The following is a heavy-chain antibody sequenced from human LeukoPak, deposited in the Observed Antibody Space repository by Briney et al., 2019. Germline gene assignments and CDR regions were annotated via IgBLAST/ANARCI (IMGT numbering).Heavy chain of an antibody. CDR3: ARTIPPPGGFYFGMDV. V-gene: IGHV3-11*01. Sequence: GGSLRLSCAASGFTFSDYSMYWIRQASGKGLEWLSYISSSGSALYYTDSVKGRFTISRDNAKSSLYLQMNSLRAEDTAVYYCARTIPPPGGFYFGMDVWGQGTTVTVS. CDR2: ISSSGSAL. CDR1: GFTFSDYS. J-gene: IGHJ6*02. D-gene: IGHD2-2*02.